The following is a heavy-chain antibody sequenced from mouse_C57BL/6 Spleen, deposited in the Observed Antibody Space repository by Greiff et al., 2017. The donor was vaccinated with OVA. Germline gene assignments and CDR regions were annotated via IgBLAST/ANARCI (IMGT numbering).Heavy chain of an antibody. J-gene: IGHJ3*01. D-gene: IGHD2-4*01. CDR3: TRGDDYPWFAY. CDR1: GYTFTDYE. CDR2: IDPETGGT. V-gene: IGHV1-15*01. Sequence: LVESGAELVRPGASVTLSCKASGYTFTDYEMHWVKQTPVHGLEWIGAIDPETGGTAYNQKFKGKAILTADKSSSTAYMELRSLTSEDSAVYYCTRGDDYPWFAYWGQGTLVTVSA.